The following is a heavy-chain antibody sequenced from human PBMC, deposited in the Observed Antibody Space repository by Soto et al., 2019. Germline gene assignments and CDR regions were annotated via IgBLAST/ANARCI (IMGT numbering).Heavy chain of an antibody. CDR2: IYYSGST. CDR3: ARLVWSYGTWFDP. J-gene: IGHJ5*02. V-gene: IGHV4-28*01. D-gene: IGHD5-18*01. Sequence: PSETLSLTCAVSGYPISNTNWWGWIRQPPGKGLEWIGYIYYSGSTYYNPSLKSRVTMSVDTSKNQFSLKLSSVTAVDTAVYYCARLVWSYGTWFDPWGQGTLVTVSS. CDR1: GYPISNTNW.